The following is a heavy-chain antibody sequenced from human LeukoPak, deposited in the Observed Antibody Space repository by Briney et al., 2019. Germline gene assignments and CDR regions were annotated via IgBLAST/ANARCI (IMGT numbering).Heavy chain of an antibody. Sequence: GGSLRLSCAASGFTFSSYGMHWVRQAPGKGLEWVAVIWYDGSNKYYADSVKGRFTISRDNSKNTLYLQMNSLRAEDTAVYYCARVREYSYGHLDYWGQGTLVTVSS. CDR3: ARVREYSYGHLDY. V-gene: IGHV3-33*01. CDR1: GFTFSSYG. D-gene: IGHD5-18*01. CDR2: IWYDGSNK. J-gene: IGHJ4*02.